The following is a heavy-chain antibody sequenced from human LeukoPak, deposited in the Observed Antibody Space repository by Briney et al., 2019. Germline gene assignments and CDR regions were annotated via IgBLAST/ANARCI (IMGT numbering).Heavy chain of an antibody. Sequence: ASVKVSCKASGYTFTGYYMHWVRQAPGQGLEWMGWINPNSGGTNNAQKFQGRVTMTRDTSISTAYMELSRLRSDDTAVYYCARVVEVRAAPFFDYWGQGTLVTVSS. CDR2: INPNSGGT. J-gene: IGHJ4*02. CDR1: GYTFTGYY. D-gene: IGHD2-21*01. V-gene: IGHV1-2*02. CDR3: ARVVEVRAAPFFDY.